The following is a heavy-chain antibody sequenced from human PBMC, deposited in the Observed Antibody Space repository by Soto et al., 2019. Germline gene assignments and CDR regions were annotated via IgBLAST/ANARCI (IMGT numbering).Heavy chain of an antibody. CDR3: AKAYFVWSSEQPYYFDY. Sequence: EVQLLDSGGGLVQPGGSLRLSCAASGFTCSNYAMTWVRQGPGKGLEWVSGISGSGGRSYYADSVKGRFIISRDNSKSTLLLQMNSLRAEDTAVYYCAKAYFVWSSEQPYYFDYWGQGTLVTVSS. D-gene: IGHD3-16*01. CDR1: GFTCSNYA. J-gene: IGHJ4*02. V-gene: IGHV3-23*01. CDR2: ISGSGGRS.